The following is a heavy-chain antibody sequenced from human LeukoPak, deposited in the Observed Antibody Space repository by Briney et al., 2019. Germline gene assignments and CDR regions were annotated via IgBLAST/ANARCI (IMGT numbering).Heavy chain of an antibody. D-gene: IGHD3-3*01. V-gene: IGHV4-59*01. Sequence: PSGTLSLTCTVSGGSISSYYWSWIRQPPGKGLEWIGYIYYSGSTNYNPSLKSRVTISVDTSKNQFSLKLSSVTAADTAVYYCARGRTIFGVVKLCGEFDYWGQGTLVTVSS. CDR3: ARGRTIFGVVKLCGEFDY. J-gene: IGHJ4*02. CDR1: GGSISSYY. CDR2: IYYSGST.